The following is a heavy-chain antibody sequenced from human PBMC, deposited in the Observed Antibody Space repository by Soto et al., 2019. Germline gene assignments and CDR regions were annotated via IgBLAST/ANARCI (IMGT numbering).Heavy chain of an antibody. D-gene: IGHD2-2*01. CDR3: TRRGCSTTGCYFN. Sequence: VRLVESGGDLVQPGGSLRLSCAASGFPFSSYWMHWVRQAPGKGLVWVSRINGDGSSISYADSVKGRFTISRDNAKNTLYLRMNSLRAEDAAVYYCTRRGCSTTGCYFNWGRGTLVTVSS. CDR2: INGDGSSI. J-gene: IGHJ4*02. CDR1: GFPFSSYW. V-gene: IGHV3-74*01.